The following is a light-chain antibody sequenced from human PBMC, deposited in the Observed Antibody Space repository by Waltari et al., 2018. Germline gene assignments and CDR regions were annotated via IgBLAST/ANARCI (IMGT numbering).Light chain of an antibody. Sequence: EIMLTQSPGTLSLSPGERATLSCRASQSISRYFAWYQHKPGQAPRLLIYDASRRATGIPDRFSGSGSGTDFSLTISRLEPEDFAVYYCQKYGSLPATFGQGTKVEIK. CDR2: DAS. V-gene: IGKV3-20*01. J-gene: IGKJ1*01. CDR3: QKYGSLPAT. CDR1: QSISRY.